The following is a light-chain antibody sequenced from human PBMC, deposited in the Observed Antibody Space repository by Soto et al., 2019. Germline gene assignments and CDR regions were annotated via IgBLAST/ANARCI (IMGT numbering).Light chain of an antibody. CDR3: QQLRSYPST. Sequence: IHFTHSPSSLSSSVLYIFTFTCLASQDIRNYLAWYQQKPGKAPKLLICDASTLYSGVPSRFSGSGSGTDFTLTISGLQPEDFAAYYCQQLRSYPSTFGGGTKVDIK. CDR2: DAS. CDR1: QDIRNY. J-gene: IGKJ4*01. V-gene: IGKV1-9*01.